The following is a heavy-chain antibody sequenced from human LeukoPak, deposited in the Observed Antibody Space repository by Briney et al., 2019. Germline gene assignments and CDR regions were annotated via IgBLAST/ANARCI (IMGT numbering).Heavy chain of an antibody. CDR3: ARELGYCSGGSCYGGSGAFDI. D-gene: IGHD2-15*01. Sequence: SETLSLTCTVSAYSISSAYYWGWIRQPPGKGLEWIGSIYHRGSTYHNPSLKSRVTISVDTSKNQFSLQLSSVTAADTAVYYCARELGYCSGGSCYGGSGAFDIWGQGTMATVSS. V-gene: IGHV4-38-2*02. J-gene: IGHJ3*02. CDR1: AYSISSAYY. CDR2: IYHRGST.